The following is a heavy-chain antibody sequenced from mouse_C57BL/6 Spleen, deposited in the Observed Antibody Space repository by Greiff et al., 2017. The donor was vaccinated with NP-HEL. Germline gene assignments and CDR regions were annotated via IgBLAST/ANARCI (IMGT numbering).Heavy chain of an antibody. CDR1: GYSITSGYY. CDR3: ARVGLPGDY. Sequence: VQLQQSGPGLVKPSQSLSLTCSVTGYSITSGYYWNWIRQFPGNKLEWMGYISYDGSNNYNPSLKNRISITRDTSKNQFFLKLNSVTTEDTATYYCARVGLPGDYWGQGTTLTVSS. CDR2: ISYDGSN. D-gene: IGHD2-4*01. V-gene: IGHV3-6*01. J-gene: IGHJ2*01.